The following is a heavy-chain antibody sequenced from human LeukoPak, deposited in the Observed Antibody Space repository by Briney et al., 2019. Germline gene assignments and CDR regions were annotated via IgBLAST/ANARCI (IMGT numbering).Heavy chain of an antibody. D-gene: IGHD1-26*01. J-gene: IGHJ4*02. V-gene: IGHV4-39*01. Sequence: PSETLSLTCTVSGGSISSSSYYWGWIRQPPGKGLEWIGSIYYSSSTYYNPSLKSRVTISVDTSKNQFSLKLSSVTAADTAVYYCASPSGSYYEHSPLDYWGQGTLVTVSS. CDR1: GGSISSSSYY. CDR2: IYYSSST. CDR3: ASPSGSYYEHSPLDY.